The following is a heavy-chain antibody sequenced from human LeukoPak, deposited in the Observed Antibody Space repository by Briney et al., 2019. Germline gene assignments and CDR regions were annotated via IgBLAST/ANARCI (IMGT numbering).Heavy chain of an antibody. CDR1: GYIFTSYG. Sequence: ASVKVSCKASGYIFTSYGISWVRQAPRQGLEWMGWISVYNGNTNYVQKFQDRVTMTTDTSTSTAYTELRSLRSDDTAVYYCARVQPHRIYYDDSDYPTRNDYWGQGTPVTVSS. J-gene: IGHJ4*02. V-gene: IGHV1-18*01. CDR3: ARVQPHRIYYDDSDYPTRNDY. D-gene: IGHD3-22*01. CDR2: ISVYNGNT.